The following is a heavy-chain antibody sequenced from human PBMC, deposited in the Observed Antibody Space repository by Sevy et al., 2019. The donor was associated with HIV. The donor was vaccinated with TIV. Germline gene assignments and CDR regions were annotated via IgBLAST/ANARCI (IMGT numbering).Heavy chain of an antibody. V-gene: IGHV4-34*01. CDR3: ARRNGYYYDFDY. J-gene: IGHJ4*02. CDR1: GGSFSGYY. CDR2: INHSGST. D-gene: IGHD3-22*01. Sequence: SETLSLTCAVYGGSFSGYYWSWIRQPPGKGLEWIGEINHSGSTNYNPSLKSRVTISVDTSKNQFSLKLSSVTAADTAVYYCARRNGYYYDFDYRGQGTLVTVSS.